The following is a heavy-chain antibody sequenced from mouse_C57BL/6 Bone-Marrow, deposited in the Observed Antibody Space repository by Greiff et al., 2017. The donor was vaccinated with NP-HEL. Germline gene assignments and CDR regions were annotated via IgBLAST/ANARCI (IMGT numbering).Heavy chain of an antibody. CDR3: APRSHYCAMDY. CDR1: GFTIKDYY. Sequence: EVMLVESGAELVKPGASVKLSCTASGFTIKDYYMHWVKQRTEQGLEWIGRIDPEDGDTKYAPKFQGKATFTAATSSNTAYLQLSRLTSADTAVYYCAPRSHYCAMDYWGQGTSVTVSS. V-gene: IGHV14-2*01. CDR2: IDPEDGDT. J-gene: IGHJ4*01.